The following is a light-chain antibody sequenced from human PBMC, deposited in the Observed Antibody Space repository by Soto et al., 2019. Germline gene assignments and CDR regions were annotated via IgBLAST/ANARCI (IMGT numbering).Light chain of an antibody. Sequence: QSVLTQPASVSGSPGQSITISCTRTSSDVGGYNYVSWYQQHPGKAPKLMIYDVSNRPSGVSNRFSGSKSGNTASLTISGLQAEDEADYYCSSYTSSSTRVFGTGTKVPVL. V-gene: IGLV2-14*01. CDR3: SSYTSSSTRV. J-gene: IGLJ1*01. CDR2: DVS. CDR1: SSDVGGYNY.